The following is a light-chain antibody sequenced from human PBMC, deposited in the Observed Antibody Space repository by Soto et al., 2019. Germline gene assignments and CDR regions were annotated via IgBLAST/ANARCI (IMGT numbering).Light chain of an antibody. CDR3: TSYTRSDIGV. J-gene: IGLJ3*02. Sequence: QSALTQPASVSGSPGQSITISCTGTSSDVGGYDFVSWYQQRPGKAPKLIIYDVSNRPSGVSNRFSGSKSGNTAPLTISGLQAEDEADYYCTSYTRSDIGVFGGGTKLTVL. CDR1: SSDVGGYDF. CDR2: DVS. V-gene: IGLV2-14*01.